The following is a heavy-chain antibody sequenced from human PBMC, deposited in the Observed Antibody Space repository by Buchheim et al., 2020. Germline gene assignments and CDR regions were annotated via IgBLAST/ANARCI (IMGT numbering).Heavy chain of an antibody. D-gene: IGHD2-2*01. Sequence: QVQLVQSGAEVKKPGASVKVSCQASGYTFTGYYMHWVRHAPGQGLEWMGWINPNSGGTNYAQKFQGRVTMTRDTSISTAYMELSRLRDDDTAVYYCARGLRGRVPAAMRPNWFDPWGQGTL. CDR2: INPNSGGT. V-gene: IGHV1-2*02. CDR1: GYTFTGYY. J-gene: IGHJ5*02. CDR3: ARGLRGRVPAAMRPNWFDP.